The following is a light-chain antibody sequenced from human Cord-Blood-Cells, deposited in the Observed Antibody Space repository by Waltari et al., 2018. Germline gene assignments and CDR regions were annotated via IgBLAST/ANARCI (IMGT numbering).Light chain of an antibody. CDR2: AAS. CDR3: QQSYSTPYT. V-gene: IGKV1-39*01. CDR1: QSISSY. J-gene: IGKJ2*01. Sequence: DIQMTQSPSSLPPSLGNRLTITCRASQSISSYLNWYQQKPGKAPKLLIYAASSLQSGVPSRFSGSGSGTDFTLTISSLQPEDFATYYCQQSYSTPYTFGQGTKLEIK.